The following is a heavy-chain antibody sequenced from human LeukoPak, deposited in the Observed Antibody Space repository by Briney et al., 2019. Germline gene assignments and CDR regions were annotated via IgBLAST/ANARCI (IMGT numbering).Heavy chain of an antibody. CDR1: GGSFSGYY. CDR3: AREKGYCSGGSCYYYYYMDV. D-gene: IGHD2-15*01. CDR2: IYTSGST. V-gene: IGHV4-4*07. J-gene: IGHJ6*03. Sequence: SETLSLTCAVYGGSFSGYYWSWIRQPAGKGLEWIGRIYTSGSTNYNPSLKSRVTMSVDTSKNQFSLKLSSVTAADTAVYYCAREKGYCSGGSCYYYYYMDVWGKGTTVTISS.